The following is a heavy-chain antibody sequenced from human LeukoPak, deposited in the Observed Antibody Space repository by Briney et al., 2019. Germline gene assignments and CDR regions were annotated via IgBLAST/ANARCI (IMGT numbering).Heavy chain of an antibody. V-gene: IGHV3-74*01. CDR3: ARDGELGSPADAFDI. CDR2: INGYGSIT. CDR1: GFTFETYW. J-gene: IGHJ3*02. Sequence: GGSLRLSCAASGFTFETYWMHWVRQAPGKGLEWVSCINGYGSITNYADSVKGRFTISRDNAKRSLYLQMNSLRAEDTAVYYCARDGELGSPADAFDIWGQGTMVTVSS. D-gene: IGHD1-26*01.